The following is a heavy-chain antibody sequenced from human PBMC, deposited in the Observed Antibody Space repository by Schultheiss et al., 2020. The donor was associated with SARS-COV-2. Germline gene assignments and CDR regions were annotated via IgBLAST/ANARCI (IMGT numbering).Heavy chain of an antibody. CDR3: ARADYDSSGYYHTPFDY. Sequence: SETLSLTCTLSGGSISRYYWTWIRQPPGKGLEWIGFIYYSGSTNYNPSLKSRVTISLDTSKNQFFLKLSSMTAADTAVYYCARADYDSSGYYHTPFDYWGQGTLVTVSS. CDR2: IYYSGST. D-gene: IGHD3-22*01. CDR1: GGSISRYY. J-gene: IGHJ4*02. V-gene: IGHV4-59*01.